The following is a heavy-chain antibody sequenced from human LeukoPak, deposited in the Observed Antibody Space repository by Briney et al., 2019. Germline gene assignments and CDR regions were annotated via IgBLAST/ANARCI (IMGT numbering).Heavy chain of an antibody. J-gene: IGHJ6*03. D-gene: IGHD5-24*01. CDR3: ARVEGYYYYMDV. Sequence: PSETLSLTCTVSGGSISSYYWSWIRQPPGKGLEWIGYIYYSGSTNYNPSLKSRVTISVDTSKNQFSLKLSSVTVADTAVYYCARVEGYYYYMDVWGKGTTVTVSS. V-gene: IGHV4-59*01. CDR2: IYYSGST. CDR1: GGSISSYY.